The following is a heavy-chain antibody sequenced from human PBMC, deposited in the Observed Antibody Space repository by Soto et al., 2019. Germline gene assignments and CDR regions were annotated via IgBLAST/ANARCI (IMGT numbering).Heavy chain of an antibody. CDR1: GFTFSTYT. Sequence: EVQLLESGGGLVQPGGSLRLSCAASGFTFSTYTMSWVRQAPGKGLEWVSAISGSGGGTYYADSVKGRFTISRENSKNTLFLQMNSLRAEDTATYYCTKDGSDCSTANCYGGGFHCCGQGTLVTVSS. J-gene: IGHJ4*02. D-gene: IGHD2-2*01. CDR2: ISGSGGGT. CDR3: TKDGSDCSTANCYGGGFHC. V-gene: IGHV3-23*01.